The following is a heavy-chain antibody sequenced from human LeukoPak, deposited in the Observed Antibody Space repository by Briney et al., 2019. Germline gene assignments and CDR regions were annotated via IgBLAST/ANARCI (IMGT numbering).Heavy chain of an antibody. D-gene: IGHD1-26*01. V-gene: IGHV3-48*03. CDR1: GFTFNSYE. J-gene: IGHJ6*04. CDR2: ISSSGGTT. Sequence: PGGSLRLPCAASGFTFNSYEMNWVRQAPGKGLEWVSYISSSGGTTYYADSMKGRFTISRDNAKNSLYLRMNSLKAEDTAVYYCAREPPHSGMDVWGKGTTVTVSS. CDR3: AREPPHSGMDV.